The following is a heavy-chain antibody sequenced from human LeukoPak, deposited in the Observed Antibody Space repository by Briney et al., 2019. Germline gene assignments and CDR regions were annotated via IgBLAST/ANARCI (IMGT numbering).Heavy chain of an antibody. CDR2: INPNSGGT. D-gene: IGHD1-7*01. CDR3: ARDLASSEELELLFSTNDYGMDV. Sequence: GASVKVSCKASGYTFTGYYMHWVRQAPGQGLEWMGWINPNSGGTNYAQKFQGRVTMTRDTSISTAYMELSRLRSDDTAVYYRARDLASSEELELLFSTNDYGMDVWGQGTTVTVSS. CDR1: GYTFTGYY. V-gene: IGHV1-2*02. J-gene: IGHJ6*02.